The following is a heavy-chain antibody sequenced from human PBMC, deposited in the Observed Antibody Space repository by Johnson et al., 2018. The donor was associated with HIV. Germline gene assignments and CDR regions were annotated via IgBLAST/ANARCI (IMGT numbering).Heavy chain of an antibody. CDR2: IYSGGST. J-gene: IGHJ3*02. CDR1: GFTVSSNY. V-gene: IGHV3-66*01. CDR3: ARDLDNWNPDAFDI. D-gene: IGHD1-20*01. Sequence: VQLMESGGGLVQPGGSLRLSCAASGFTVSSNYMSWVRQAPGKGLEWVSVIYSGGSTYYADSVNGRFTISRDNSKNTLYLQMNSLRAEDTAVYYCARDLDNWNPDAFDIWGQGTMVTVSS.